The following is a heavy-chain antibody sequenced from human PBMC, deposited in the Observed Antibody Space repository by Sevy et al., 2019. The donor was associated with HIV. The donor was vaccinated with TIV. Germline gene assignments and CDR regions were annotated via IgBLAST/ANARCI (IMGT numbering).Heavy chain of an antibody. CDR2: INPNSGGT. CDR1: GYTFTGYY. J-gene: IGHJ6*02. CDR3: ARDSGAAARPYYYYYYGMDV. D-gene: IGHD6-6*01. Sequence: ASVKVSCKASGYTFTGYYMQWVRQAPGQGLEWMGWINPNSGGTNYAQKFQGRVTMTRDTSISTAYMELSRLRSDDTAVYYCARDSGAAARPYYYYYYGMDVWGQGTTVTVSS. V-gene: IGHV1-2*02.